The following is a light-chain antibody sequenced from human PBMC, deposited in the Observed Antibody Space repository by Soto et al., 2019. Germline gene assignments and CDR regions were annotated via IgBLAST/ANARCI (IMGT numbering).Light chain of an antibody. J-gene: IGKJ1*01. CDR1: QSIYYN. CDR2: RAS. Sequence: ILMTQSPATVSVSPGESATLSCRATQSIYYNVAWYQHRPGQAPRVLIYRASTRAPGVPARFGCSGSGTEFSRAISSLQPEDFTVYSCLQYHNLWALGQGTKVEI. CDR3: LQYHNLWA. V-gene: IGKV3-15*01.